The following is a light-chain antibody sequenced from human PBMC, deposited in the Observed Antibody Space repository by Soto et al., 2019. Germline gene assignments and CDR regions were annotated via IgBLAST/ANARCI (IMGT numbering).Light chain of an antibody. Sequence: QSVLTQPRSVSGSPGQSVTMSCTGTSSDVGGFNYVSWYQQHPGKAPKLMIYDVSKRPSGVPDRFSGSKSDNTASLTISGLQAEDEADYYCSSYTVSVAPYVFGTGTKVTVL. CDR1: SSDVGGFNY. V-gene: IGLV2-11*01. CDR3: SSYTVSVAPYV. CDR2: DVS. J-gene: IGLJ1*01.